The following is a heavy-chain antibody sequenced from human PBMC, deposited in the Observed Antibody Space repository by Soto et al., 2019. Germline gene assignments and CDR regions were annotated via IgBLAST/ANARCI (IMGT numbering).Heavy chain of an antibody. CDR2: FDPEDGET. V-gene: IGHV1-24*01. J-gene: IGHJ4*02. CDR1: GYTLTELS. Sequence: GASVKVSCKVSGYTLTELSMHWVRQAPGKGLEWMGGFDPEDGETIYAQKFQGRVTMTEDTSTDTAYMELSSLRSEDTAVYYCATAAYYYDSSGYYRAPAYWGQGTLVNV. CDR3: ATAAYYYDSSGYYRAPAY. D-gene: IGHD3-22*01.